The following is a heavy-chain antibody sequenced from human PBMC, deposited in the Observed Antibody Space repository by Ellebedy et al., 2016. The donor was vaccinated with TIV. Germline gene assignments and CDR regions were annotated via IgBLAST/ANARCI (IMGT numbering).Heavy chain of an antibody. CDR1: RYNFTNHW. V-gene: IGHV5-51*01. J-gene: IGHJ4*02. CDR2: IYPGDSDT. CDR3: ARHRDTPMANDY. Sequence: GESLKISCKDSRYNFTNHWIGWVRQMPGKGLEWMGIIYPGDSDTRYSPSFQGQVTISADKSISTAYLQWSSLKASDTATYYCARHRDTPMANDYWGQGTLVTVSS. D-gene: IGHD5-18*01.